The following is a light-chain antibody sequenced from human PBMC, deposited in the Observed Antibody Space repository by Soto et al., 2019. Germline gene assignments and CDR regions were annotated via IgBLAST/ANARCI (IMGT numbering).Light chain of an antibody. Sequence: DIQMTQSPSTLSASVGDTVTITCRASQSLSYWLAWYQQKPGQAPKLLIHKASTLESGVLSRFSGSGSGTEFTLTISSLQTDDFATFYCQQYDRFPYTFGQGTKLEIK. J-gene: IGKJ2*01. CDR3: QQYDRFPYT. V-gene: IGKV1-5*03. CDR2: KAS. CDR1: QSLSYW.